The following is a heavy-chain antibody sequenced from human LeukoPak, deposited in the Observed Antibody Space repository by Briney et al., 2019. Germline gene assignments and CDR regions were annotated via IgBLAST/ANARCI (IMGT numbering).Heavy chain of an antibody. D-gene: IGHD1-26*01. CDR2: IIPIFGTA. V-gene: IGHV1-69*01. Sequence: SVKVSCKASGGTFSSYAISWVRQAPGQGLEWMGGIIPIFGTANYAQKFQGRVTITADESTSTAYMEPSSLRSEDTAVYYCARDRIEPIVGATRYYYYMDVWGKGTTVTVSS. J-gene: IGHJ6*03. CDR3: ARDRIEPIVGATRYYYYMDV. CDR1: GGTFSSYA.